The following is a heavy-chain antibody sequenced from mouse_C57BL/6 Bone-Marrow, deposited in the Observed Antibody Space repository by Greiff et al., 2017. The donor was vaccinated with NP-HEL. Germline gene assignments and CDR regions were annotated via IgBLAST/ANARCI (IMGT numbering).Heavy chain of an antibody. D-gene: IGHD2-2*01. CDR2: IYPGSGNT. V-gene: IGHV1-76*01. J-gene: IGHJ1*03. Sequence: VQLQESGAELVRPGASVKLSCKASGYTFTDYYINWVKQRPGQGLEWIARIYPGSGNTYYNEKFKGKATLTAEKSSSTAYMQLSSLTSEDSAVYFCARGGYQGYFDVWGTGTTVTVSS. CDR1: GYTFTDYY. CDR3: ARGGYQGYFDV.